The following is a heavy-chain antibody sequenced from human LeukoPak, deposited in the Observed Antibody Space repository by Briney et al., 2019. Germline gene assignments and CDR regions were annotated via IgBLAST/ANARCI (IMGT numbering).Heavy chain of an antibody. D-gene: IGHD3-22*01. CDR3: AREREDSSETYYYDSSGYAGEFDY. J-gene: IGHJ4*02. CDR1: GFTFSSYS. CDR2: ISSSSSYV. V-gene: IGHV3-21*01. Sequence: GGSLRLSCAASGFTFSSYSMNWVRQAPGKGLEWVSSISSSSSYVYYADSVKGRFTISRDNAKNSLYLQMNSLRAEDTAVYYCAREREDSSETYYYDSSGYAGEFDYWGQGTLVTVSS.